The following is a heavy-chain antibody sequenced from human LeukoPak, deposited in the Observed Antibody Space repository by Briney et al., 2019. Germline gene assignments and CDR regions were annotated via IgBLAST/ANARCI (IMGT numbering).Heavy chain of an antibody. D-gene: IGHD3-22*01. CDR3: ARDRYVAVTGWSDP. J-gene: IGHJ5*02. CDR1: GYTFTDYF. V-gene: IGHV1-2*02. Sequence: ASVKVSCKASGYTFTDYFMHWVRQAPGQALEWMGWVNANSGDTRYAQKFQGRVTMTRDTSISTAYMELSRLRSDDTAVYYCARDRYVAVTGWSDPWGQGTLVTVSS. CDR2: VNANSGDT.